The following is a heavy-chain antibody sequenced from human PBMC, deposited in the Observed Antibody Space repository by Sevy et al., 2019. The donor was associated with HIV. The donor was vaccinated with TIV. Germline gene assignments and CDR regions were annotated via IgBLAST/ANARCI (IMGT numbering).Heavy chain of an antibody. CDR3: AKDDLGSIDY. D-gene: IGHD3-10*01. V-gene: IGHV3-30-3*02. Sequence: GGSLRLSCAASGFIFSTSPMHWVRQAPGKGLECVAILSYDDSAENYADSVKGRFTISRDNSKNILYLQMNSLRTEDTAVYYCAKDDLGSIDYWGQGTLVTVSS. CDR1: GFIFSTSP. J-gene: IGHJ4*02. CDR2: LSYDDSAE.